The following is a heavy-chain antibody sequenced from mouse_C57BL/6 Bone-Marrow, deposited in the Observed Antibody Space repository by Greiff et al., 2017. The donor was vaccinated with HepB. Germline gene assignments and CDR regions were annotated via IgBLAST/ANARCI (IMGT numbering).Heavy chain of an antibody. J-gene: IGHJ2*01. CDR1: GYAFSSSW. CDR2: IYPGDGDT. CDR3: AVYGNYDY. D-gene: IGHD2-1*01. V-gene: IGHV1-82*01. Sequence: VQLQQSGPELVKPGASVKISCKASGYAFSSSWMNWVMQRPGKGLEWIGRIYPGDGDTNYNGKFKGKATLTADKTSSTAYMQLSSLTSKDSAVYVCAVYGNYDYWGQGTTLTVSA.